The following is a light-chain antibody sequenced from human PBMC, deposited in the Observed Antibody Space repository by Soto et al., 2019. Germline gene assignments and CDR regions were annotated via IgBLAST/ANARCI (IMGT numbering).Light chain of an antibody. CDR3: QQYGSSRT. CDR1: QSISSSY. V-gene: IGKV3-20*01. Sequence: EIVLTQSPGTLSFSPGDRATLSCRASQSISSSYLAWYQQKPGQAPRLLIYGTSNRATGIPDRFSGSGSGTDFTLTISRLEPEDFAVYYCQQYGSSRTFGQGTKVEVK. CDR2: GTS. J-gene: IGKJ1*01.